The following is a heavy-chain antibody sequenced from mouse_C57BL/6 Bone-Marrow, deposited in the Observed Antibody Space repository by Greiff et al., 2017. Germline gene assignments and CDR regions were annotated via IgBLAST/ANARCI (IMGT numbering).Heavy chain of an antibody. D-gene: IGHD1-1*01. CDR3: TLLLEDY. Sequence: EVKRVESGAELVRPGASVKLSCTASGFNIKDDYMHWVKQRPEQGLEGIGWIDPENGDTEYASKFQGKATITADTSSNTAYLQLSSLTSEDTAVYYCTLLLEDYWGQGTSVTVSS. CDR2: IDPENGDT. J-gene: IGHJ4*01. V-gene: IGHV14-4*01. CDR1: GFNIKDDY.